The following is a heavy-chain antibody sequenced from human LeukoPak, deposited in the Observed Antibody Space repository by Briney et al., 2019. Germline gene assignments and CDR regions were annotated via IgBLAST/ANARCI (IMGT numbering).Heavy chain of an antibody. V-gene: IGHV4-39*07. Sequence: SETLSLTCTVSGGSISSSSYYWGWIRQPPGKGLEWIGSIYYSGSTYYNPSLKSRVTISVDTSKNQFSLKLSSVTAADTAVYYCARDHPWFGELFYYYGMDVWGQGTTVTVSS. CDR1: GGSISSSSYY. CDR3: ARDHPWFGELFYYYGMDV. D-gene: IGHD3-10*01. J-gene: IGHJ6*02. CDR2: IYYSGST.